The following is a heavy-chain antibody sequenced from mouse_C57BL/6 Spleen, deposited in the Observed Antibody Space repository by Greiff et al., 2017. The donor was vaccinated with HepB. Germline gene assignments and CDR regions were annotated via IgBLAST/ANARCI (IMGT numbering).Heavy chain of an antibody. CDR1: GFTFSSYA. CDR3: ARDKLGLDY. CDR2: ISDGGSYT. J-gene: IGHJ2*01. D-gene: IGHD4-1*01. V-gene: IGHV5-4*01. Sequence: EVKLQESGGGLVKPGGSLKLSCAASGFTFSSYAMSWVRQTPEKRLEWVATISDGGSYTYYPDNVKGRFTISRDNAKNNLYLQMSHLKSEDTAMYYCARDKLGLDYWGQGTTLTVSS.